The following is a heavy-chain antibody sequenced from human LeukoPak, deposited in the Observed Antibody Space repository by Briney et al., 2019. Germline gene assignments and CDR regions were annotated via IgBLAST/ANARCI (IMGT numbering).Heavy chain of an antibody. CDR3: ARAPITIFGVVKTTYYMDV. CDR2: ISSSGSTI. V-gene: IGHV3-11*04. CDR1: GFTFSDYY. J-gene: IGHJ6*03. D-gene: IGHD3-3*01. Sequence: GGSLRLSCAASGFTFSDYYMSWLRQAPGKGLEWVSYISSSGSTIYYADPVKGRFTISRDNAKNSLYLQMNSLRAEDTAVYYCARAPITIFGVVKTTYYMDVWGKGTTVTVSS.